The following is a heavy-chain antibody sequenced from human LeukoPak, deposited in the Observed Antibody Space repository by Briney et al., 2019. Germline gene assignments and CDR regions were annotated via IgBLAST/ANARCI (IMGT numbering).Heavy chain of an antibody. CDR3: ARGSVAGCDY. V-gene: IGHV3-30-3*01. D-gene: IGHD6-19*01. CDR2: ISYDGSNK. J-gene: IGHJ4*02. CDR1: GFTFSSYA. Sequence: GGSLRLSCAASGFTFSSYAMHWVRQAPGKGLEWVAVISYDGSNKYYADSVKGRFTISRDNSKNTLYLQMNSLRAEDTAVYYCARGSVAGCDYWGQGTLVTVSS.